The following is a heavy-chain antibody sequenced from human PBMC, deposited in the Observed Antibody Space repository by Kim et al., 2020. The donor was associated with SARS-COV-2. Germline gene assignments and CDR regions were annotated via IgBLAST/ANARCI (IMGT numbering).Heavy chain of an antibody. V-gene: IGHV3-23*01. D-gene: IGHD5-12*01. CDR1: ELDFGTYA. CDR2: ILYNSETT. J-gene: IGHJ4*02. Sequence: GGSLRLSCTASELDFGTYAMSWVRQAPGKGLEWVSSILYNSETTYYADSVKGRLTISRDNSKNTLYLQMDSLRAEDTAVHYCVTADQIVAPDRNYWGQGT. CDR3: VTADQIVAPDRNY.